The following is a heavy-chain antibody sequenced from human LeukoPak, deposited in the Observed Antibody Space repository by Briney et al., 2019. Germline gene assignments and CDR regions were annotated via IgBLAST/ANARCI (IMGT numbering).Heavy chain of an antibody. CDR2: INHSGST. V-gene: IGHV4-34*01. CDR3: ATQGARNCSGGSCRYSWFDP. Sequence: IPSGTLSLTCAVYGGSLSGYYWSWIRQPPGKGLEWIGEINHSGSTTYNPSLKSRVTISVDTSKNQFSLKLSSVTAADTAVYYCATQGARNCSGGSCRYSWFDPWGQGTLVTVSS. J-gene: IGHJ5*02. D-gene: IGHD2-15*01. CDR1: GGSLSGYY.